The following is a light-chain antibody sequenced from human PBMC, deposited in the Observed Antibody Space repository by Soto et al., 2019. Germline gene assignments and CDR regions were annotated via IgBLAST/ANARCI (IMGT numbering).Light chain of an antibody. Sequence: EIVMTKSPATLSVSTGERPSVSCSASQTASPTLPWYQQTPAQTPSFLIPGASTRAAGVPARFSGSGSGTEFTLAISSLQSEDFAVYYCQQYHNWPPQYTFGQGTK. J-gene: IGKJ2*01. V-gene: IGKV3-15*01. CDR3: QQYHNWPPQYT. CDR1: QTASPT. CDR2: GAS.